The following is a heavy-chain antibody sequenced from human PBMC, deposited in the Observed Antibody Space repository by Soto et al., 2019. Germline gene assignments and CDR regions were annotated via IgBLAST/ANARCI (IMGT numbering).Heavy chain of an antibody. Sequence: EVQLVESGGGLVKPGGSLRLSCAASGFTLSNAWMHWVRQTPGKGLEWVGRITSKTDGGTADYAAPVKGRFTISRDDSQNTLFLQMNSLNTEDTAVYYCCTDQGDSSSWYHFDYWGQGTSVTVSS. CDR2: ITSKTDGGTA. CDR1: GFTLSNAW. D-gene: IGHD6-13*01. V-gene: IGHV3-15*07. J-gene: IGHJ4*02. CDR3: CTDQGDSSSWYHFDY.